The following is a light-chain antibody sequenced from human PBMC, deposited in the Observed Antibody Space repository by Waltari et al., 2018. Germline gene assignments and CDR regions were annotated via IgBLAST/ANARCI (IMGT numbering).Light chain of an antibody. J-gene: IGKJ1*01. CDR1: QSISGW. CDR2: KAS. Sequence: DIQMTQSPSTLSASVGDRVTITCRASQSISGWLAWYQQKPGKAPKVLIYKASSLESGVPSRFSGSGSGTEFTLSISSLQPDDFATYYCQQYNIPWTFGQGTKVEIK. CDR3: QQYNIPWT. V-gene: IGKV1-5*03.